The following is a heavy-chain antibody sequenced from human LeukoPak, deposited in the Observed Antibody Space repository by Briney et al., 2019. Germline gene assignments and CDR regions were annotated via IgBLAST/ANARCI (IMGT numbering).Heavy chain of an antibody. J-gene: IGHJ4*02. CDR2: ISSSGSTI. V-gene: IGHV3-11*04. D-gene: IGHD4-11*01. CDR3: ARGTYSNTYYFDY. CDR1: GFTFSDYY. Sequence: GGSLRLSCAASGFTFSDYYMTWIRQAPGKGLEWVSYISSSGSTIYYADSVKGRFTISRDNAKNSLYLQMNSLRAEDTVVYYCARGTYSNTYYFDYWGQGTLVTVSS.